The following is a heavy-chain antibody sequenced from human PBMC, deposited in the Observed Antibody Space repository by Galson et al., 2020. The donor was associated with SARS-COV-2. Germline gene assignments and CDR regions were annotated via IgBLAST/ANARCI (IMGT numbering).Heavy chain of an antibody. CDR3: ARALRTYYYDSSGYFTASRRDRYFDL. Sequence: SETLSLTCAVYGGSFSGYYWSWIRQPPGKGLEWIGEINHSGSTNYNPSLKSRVTISVDTSKNQFSLKLSSVTAADTAVYYCARALRTYYYDSSGYFTASRRDRYFDLWGRGTLVTVSS. D-gene: IGHD3-22*01. CDR1: GGSFSGYY. J-gene: IGHJ2*01. V-gene: IGHV4-34*01. CDR2: INHSGST.